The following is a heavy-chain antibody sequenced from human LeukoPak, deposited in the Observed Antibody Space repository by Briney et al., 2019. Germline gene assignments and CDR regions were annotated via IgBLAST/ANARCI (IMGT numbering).Heavy chain of an antibody. CDR2: INPSGGST. J-gene: IGHJ6*02. D-gene: IGHD3-3*01. V-gene: IGHV1-46*01. Sequence: ASVKVSCKASGYTLTSYYMHWVRQAPGQGLEWMGIINPSGGSTSYTQKFQGRVTMTRDTSTSTVYMELSSLRSEDTAVYYCAREGFPPKISDFWSGLGPYYYYGMGVWGQGTTVTVSS. CDR1: GYTLTSYY. CDR3: AREGFPPKISDFWSGLGPYYYYGMGV.